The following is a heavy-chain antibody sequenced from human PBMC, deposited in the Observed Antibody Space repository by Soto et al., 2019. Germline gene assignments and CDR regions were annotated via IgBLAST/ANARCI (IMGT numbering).Heavy chain of an antibody. V-gene: IGHV1-69*13. D-gene: IGHD3-10*01. J-gene: IGHJ4*02. CDR1: GGTFSSYA. CDR3: ARVGPEGFYYFDY. CDR2: IIPIFGTA. Sequence: EASVKVSCKASGGTFSSYAISWVRQAPGQGLEWMGGIIPIFGTANYAQKFQGRVTITADESTSTAYMELSSLRSEDTAVYYCARVGPEGFYYFDYWGQGTLVTVSS.